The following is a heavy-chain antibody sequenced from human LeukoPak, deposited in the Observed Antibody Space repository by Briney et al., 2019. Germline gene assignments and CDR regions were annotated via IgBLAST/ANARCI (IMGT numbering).Heavy chain of an antibody. CDR1: GFTFSSYA. Sequence: GGXXRLSCAASGFTFSSYAMTWVRQAPGKGLEWVSAISGGGGGRYYALSVRGGITISRDNSKNTLYLQMSSLRAEDTAVYYCAKDSSSSPYYFDYWGQGTLVTVSS. J-gene: IGHJ4*02. D-gene: IGHD6-6*01. V-gene: IGHV3-23*01. CDR3: AKDSSSSPYYFDY. CDR2: ISGGGGGR.